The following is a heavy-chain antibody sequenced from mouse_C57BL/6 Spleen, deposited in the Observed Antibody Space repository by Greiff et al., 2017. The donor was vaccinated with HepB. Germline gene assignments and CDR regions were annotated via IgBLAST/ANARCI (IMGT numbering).Heavy chain of an antibody. Sequence: EVQLVESGPGLVKPSQSLSLTCSVTGYSITSGYYWNWIRQFPGNKLEWMGYISYDGSNNYNPSLKNRISITRDTSKNQFFLKLNSVTTEDTATYYCAREYYSNYVGYFDVWGTGTTVTVSS. CDR2: ISYDGSN. CDR3: AREYYSNYVGYFDV. CDR1: GYSITSGYY. J-gene: IGHJ1*03. D-gene: IGHD2-5*01. V-gene: IGHV3-6*01.